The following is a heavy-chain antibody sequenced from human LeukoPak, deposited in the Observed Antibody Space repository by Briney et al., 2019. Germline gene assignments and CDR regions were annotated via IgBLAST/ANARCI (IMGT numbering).Heavy chain of an antibody. J-gene: IGHJ5*02. CDR1: GYTFTSYG. Sequence: GASVKVSCKASGYTFTSYGISWVRQAPGQGLEWMGWISAYNGNTNYAQKLQGRVTMTTDTSTSTAYMELRSLRSDDTAVYYCARGGGSYSSGWYDPHGWFDPWGQGTLVTVSS. V-gene: IGHV1-18*01. D-gene: IGHD6-19*01. CDR3: ARGGGSYSSGWYDPHGWFDP. CDR2: ISAYNGNT.